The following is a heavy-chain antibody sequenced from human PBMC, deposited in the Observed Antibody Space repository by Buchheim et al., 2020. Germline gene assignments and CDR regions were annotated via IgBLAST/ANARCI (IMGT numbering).Heavy chain of an antibody. CDR3: ARGGQWDLLVY. Sequence: QVQLQESGPGLVKPSETLSLTCSVSGGSISGHYWSWIRQLPETGLEWIGFIYDGTYNYKPSPKSRVTISAETSKNQFSLQMWSMTAADTAVYYCARGGQWDLLVYWGQG. CDR1: GGSISGHY. V-gene: IGHV4-59*11. D-gene: IGHD1-26*01. J-gene: IGHJ4*02. CDR2: IYDGTY.